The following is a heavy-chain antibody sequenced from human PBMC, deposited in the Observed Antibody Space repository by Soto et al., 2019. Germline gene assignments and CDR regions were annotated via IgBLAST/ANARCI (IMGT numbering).Heavy chain of an antibody. V-gene: IGHV3-23*01. CDR1: GFTFSSYA. J-gene: IGHJ6*03. D-gene: IGHD3-10*01. CDR2: ISGSGGNT. Sequence: GGSLRLSCAASGFTFSSYAMSWVRQAPVKGLEWVSGISGSGGNTYYAESAKGRFTISRDNSKNTLYLQMNSLRAEDTAVYYCAIPPAGYYYYYMDVWGKGTTVTVSS. CDR3: AIPPAGYYYYYMDV.